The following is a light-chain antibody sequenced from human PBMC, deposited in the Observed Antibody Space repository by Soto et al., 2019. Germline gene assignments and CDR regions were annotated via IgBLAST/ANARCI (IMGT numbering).Light chain of an antibody. CDR2: ASS. CDR3: LLYVDSPWG. J-gene: IGKJ1*01. CDR1: QRFNSAY. V-gene: IGKV3-20*01. Sequence: EIVLTQSPATLSLYPGERATLSCRASQRFNSAYLAWYQKKPGQPPRLLIYASSNRAAGIPDRFSASASGTDFTLTISRLEPEDFAVYYCLLYVDSPWGLGQGTKVNIK.